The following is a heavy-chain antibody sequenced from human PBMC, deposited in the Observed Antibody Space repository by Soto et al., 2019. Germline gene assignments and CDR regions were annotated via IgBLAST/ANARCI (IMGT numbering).Heavy chain of an antibody. CDR1: GGSFSGYY. D-gene: IGHD3-10*01. CDR3: ASYPRGSGPYYKPLDS. Sequence: SETLSLTCAVYGGSFSGYYWSWIRQPPGKGLEWIGEINHSGSTNYNPSLKSRVTISVDTSKNQFSLKLNSVTAADTAAYYCASYPRGSGPYYKPLDSWGQGTPVTVSS. J-gene: IGHJ4*02. CDR2: INHSGST. V-gene: IGHV4-34*01.